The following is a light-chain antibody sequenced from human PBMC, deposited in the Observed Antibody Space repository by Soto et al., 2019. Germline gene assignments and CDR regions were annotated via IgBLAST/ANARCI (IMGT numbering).Light chain of an antibody. CDR1: HSISGPY. CDR2: GAS. V-gene: IGKV3-20*01. Sequence: EIVLTQSPDTLSFSPGERATLSCRPSHSISGPYLAWYQQKHGQTPRLLLYGASSRATGIPDRFSGSESGTDFTLTTSRLEREDFAVYYSQQYESWPFGQGTKVDIK. CDR3: QQYESWP. J-gene: IGKJ1*01.